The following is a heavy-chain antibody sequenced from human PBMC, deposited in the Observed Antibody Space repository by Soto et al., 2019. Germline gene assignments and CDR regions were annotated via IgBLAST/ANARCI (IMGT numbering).Heavy chain of an antibody. J-gene: IGHJ4*02. V-gene: IGHV4-31*03. Sequence: SQTLSVTSSVSGGPFISVGYYRSIIRQEPGKGLEWIGYIYQNGDTSYNPSLKSRVTISADTSKTQFSLKLSSVTAADTAVYYCARGDSTVSSVFDYWGQGMLVTVSS. CDR3: ARGDSTVSSVFDY. CDR1: GGPFISVGYY. CDR2: IYQNGDT. D-gene: IGHD4-17*01.